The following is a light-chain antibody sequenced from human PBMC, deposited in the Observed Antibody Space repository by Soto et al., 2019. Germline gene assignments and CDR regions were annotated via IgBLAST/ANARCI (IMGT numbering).Light chain of an antibody. CDR3: AAWDDSLNGVV. CDR1: SSNIGDNT. J-gene: IGLJ3*02. Sequence: QSVLTQPPSASGTPGQRVTISCSGSSSNIGDNTVNWYQQLPGTAPKLLIYSNNQRPSGVPDRFSGSKSGTSASLAISGLQSDDEADYYCAAWDDSLNGVVFGGGTKLTVL. V-gene: IGLV1-44*01. CDR2: SNN.